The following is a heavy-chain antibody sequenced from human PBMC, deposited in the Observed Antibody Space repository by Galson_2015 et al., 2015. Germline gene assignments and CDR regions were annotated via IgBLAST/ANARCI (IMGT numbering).Heavy chain of an antibody. Sequence: SLRISCAASGFTFSDYYMSWIRQAPGKGLEWVSYISSSGSTIYYADSVKGRFTISRDNAKNSLYLQMNSLRADDTAVYYCARTGEDCSGGSCYDGDYYYYYMDVWVKWTTVTVSS. CDR3: ARTGEDCSGGSCYDGDYYYYYMDV. CDR1: GFTFSDYY. J-gene: IGHJ6*03. V-gene: IGHV3-11*01. CDR2: ISSSGSTI. D-gene: IGHD2-15*01.